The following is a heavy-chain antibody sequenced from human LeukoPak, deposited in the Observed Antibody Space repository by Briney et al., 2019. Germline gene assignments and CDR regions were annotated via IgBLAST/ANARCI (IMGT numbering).Heavy chain of an antibody. V-gene: IGHV3-7*01. D-gene: IGHD2-2*01. CDR3: ATLDSTKSVL. CDR1: GFRFGRDW. Sequence: GSLRLSCVASGFRFGRDWISWVRQAPGKGLEWVACVKQDGTERNYVVSVWGRFTVSVDNGKNSLYLQMNSLRAEDTAKYYCATLDSTKSVLWGRGTAVIVSS. CDR2: VKQDGTER. J-gene: IGHJ1*01.